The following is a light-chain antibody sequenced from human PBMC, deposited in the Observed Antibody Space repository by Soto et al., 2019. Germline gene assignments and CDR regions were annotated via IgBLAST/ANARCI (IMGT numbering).Light chain of an antibody. Sequence: DIEMTQSPSTLSASVGDRATITCRASQTISSCLAWYQQKPGQVPTLLIYEASSLETGVPSRFSGSGSGTDFTLTISSLQPEDFASYSCQQYKSSSRTFGQGTKVETK. J-gene: IGKJ1*01. CDR3: QQYKSSSRT. CDR2: EAS. V-gene: IGKV1-5*01. CDR1: QTISSC.